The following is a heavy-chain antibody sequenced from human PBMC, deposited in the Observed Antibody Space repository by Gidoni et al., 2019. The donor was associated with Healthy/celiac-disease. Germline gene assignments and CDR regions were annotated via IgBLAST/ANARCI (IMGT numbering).Heavy chain of an antibody. D-gene: IGHD6-13*01. CDR2: IWYDGSNK. CDR3: ARDPSSRKEDYYYYMDV. CDR1: GFTFSSYG. V-gene: IGHV3-33*01. J-gene: IGHJ6*03. Sequence: QVQLVESGGGVVQPGRSLRLSCAASGFTFSSYGMHWVRQAPGKGLEWVAVIWYDGSNKYYADSVKGRFTISRDNSKNTLYLQMNSLRAEDTAVYYCARDPSSRKEDYYYYMDVWGKGTTVTVSS.